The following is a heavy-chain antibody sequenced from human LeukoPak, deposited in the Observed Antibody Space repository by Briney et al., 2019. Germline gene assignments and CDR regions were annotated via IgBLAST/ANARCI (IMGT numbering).Heavy chain of an antibody. J-gene: IGHJ4*02. Sequence: PSETLSLSCTVSGGSISSYYWSWIRQPAGKGLEWIGRIYASGSTNYNPSLKSRVTMSVDTSKNQFSLKLSSVTAADTAVYYCARDLIVPDAMTGSGSYSTDYWGQGTLVTVSS. D-gene: IGHD3-10*01. CDR1: GGSISSYY. CDR2: IYASGST. CDR3: ARDLIVPDAMTGSGSYSTDY. V-gene: IGHV4-4*07.